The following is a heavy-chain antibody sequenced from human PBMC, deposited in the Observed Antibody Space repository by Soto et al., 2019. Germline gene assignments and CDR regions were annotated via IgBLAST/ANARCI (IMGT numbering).Heavy chain of an antibody. Sequence: PGGSLRLSCAVSGFIFGNYMMTWVRQAPGKGLEWVSTIRDGSSTSYADSVKGRFTISRDNAKNTLYLQMNSLRAEDTAVYYCARGPVGYDAFDIWGQGTMVTVSS. CDR3: ARGPVGYDAFDI. J-gene: IGHJ3*02. CDR1: GFIFGNYM. CDR2: IRDGSST. V-gene: IGHV3-74*01. D-gene: IGHD1-1*01.